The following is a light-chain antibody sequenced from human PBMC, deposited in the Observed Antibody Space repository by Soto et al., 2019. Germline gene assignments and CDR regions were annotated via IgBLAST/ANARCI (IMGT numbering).Light chain of an antibody. CDR2: WAT. Sequence: DIVMTQSPDSLAVSLGERATINCRSSQNVLCHVNNEKYLGWFQQRPGQPPKLLIYWATNRASGVPDRFSGSGSGTNFTLTISSLQAEDVALYYCQQYHTAPFTFGQGTKREIQ. CDR3: QQYHTAPFT. J-gene: IGKJ2*01. V-gene: IGKV4-1*01. CDR1: QNVLCHVNNEKY.